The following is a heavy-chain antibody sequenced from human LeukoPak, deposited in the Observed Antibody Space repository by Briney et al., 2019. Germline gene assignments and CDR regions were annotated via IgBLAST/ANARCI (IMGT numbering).Heavy chain of an antibody. Sequence: GGSLRLSCAASGFTFSTYAMSWVRQAPGKGLEWVSTISGSGGSTYYADSVKGRFTISRDNSKNTLYLQMNSLRAEDTAVYYCAKCVWFGELPHDAFDMWGQGTMVTVSS. CDR2: ISGSGGST. D-gene: IGHD3-10*01. V-gene: IGHV3-23*01. CDR3: AKCVWFGELPHDAFDM. J-gene: IGHJ3*02. CDR1: GFTFSTYA.